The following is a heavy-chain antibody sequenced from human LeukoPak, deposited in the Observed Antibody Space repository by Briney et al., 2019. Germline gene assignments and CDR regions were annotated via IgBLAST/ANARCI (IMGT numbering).Heavy chain of an antibody. J-gene: IGHJ4*02. CDR3: AKDIRARGIAVAGRIDY. CDR1: GFSFSIYG. Sequence: GGSLRLSCVGSGFSFSIYGMSWVRQAPGKGLEWVSTISGSGSDTYYADSVKGRFTISRDNSKNTVFVQMNGLRAEDTAIYYCAKDIRARGIAVAGRIDYWGQGTLVTVSS. CDR2: ISGSGSDT. D-gene: IGHD6-19*01. V-gene: IGHV3-23*01.